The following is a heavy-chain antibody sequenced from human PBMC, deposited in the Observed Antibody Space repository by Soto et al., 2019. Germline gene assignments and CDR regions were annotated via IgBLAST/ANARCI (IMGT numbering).Heavy chain of an antibody. CDR3: ARELLNYYGSGSRPGPFDY. V-gene: IGHV3-30-3*01. CDR2: ISYDGSNK. J-gene: IGHJ4*02. CDR1: GFTFSSYA. D-gene: IGHD3-10*01. Sequence: GGSLRLSCAASGFTFSSYAMHWVRQAPGKGLEWVAVISYDGSNKYYADSVKGRFTISRDNSKNTLYLQMNSLRAEDTAVYYCARELLNYYGSGSRPGPFDYWGQGTLVTVSS.